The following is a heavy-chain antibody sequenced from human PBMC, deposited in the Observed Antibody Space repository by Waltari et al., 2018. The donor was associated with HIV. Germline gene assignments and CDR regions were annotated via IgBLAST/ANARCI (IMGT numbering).Heavy chain of an antibody. J-gene: IGHJ5*02. CDR1: GGSFSSYY. CDR3: ARNLWFGDFRWFDP. D-gene: IGHD3-10*01. Sequence: QVHLQESGPGLVRPSETLSLICTVSGGSFSSYYWNWIRQPAGKGREWIGRIYSTGSTNYNPSLKSRVTMSVDTYNNQIFLRLNSVTAADMAVYYCARNLWFGDFRWFDPWGQGTLVTVSS. V-gene: IGHV4-4*07. CDR2: IYSTGST.